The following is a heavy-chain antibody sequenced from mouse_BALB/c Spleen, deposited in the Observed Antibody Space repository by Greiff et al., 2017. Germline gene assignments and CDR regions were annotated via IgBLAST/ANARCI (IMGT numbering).Heavy chain of an antibody. Sequence: EVQLQESGPGLVKPSQSLSLTCSVTGYSITSGYYWNWIRQFPGNKLEWMGYISYDGSNNYNPSLKNRISITRDTSKNQFFLKLNSVTTEDTATYYCAREGDYYGSSSYAMDYWGQGTSVTVSS. CDR3: AREGDYYGSSSYAMDY. J-gene: IGHJ4*01. D-gene: IGHD1-1*01. CDR2: ISYDGSN. V-gene: IGHV3-6*02. CDR1: GYSITSGYY.